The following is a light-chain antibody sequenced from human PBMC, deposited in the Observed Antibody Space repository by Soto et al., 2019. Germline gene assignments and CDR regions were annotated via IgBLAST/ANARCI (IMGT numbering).Light chain of an antibody. CDR1: SSNIGSNY. CDR3: ISYTATNTRVL. J-gene: IGLJ2*01. CDR2: EVT. V-gene: IGLV1-47*01. Sequence: QSVLTQPPSASGTPGQRVTISCSGSSSNIGSNYVFWYQQLPGAAPKVFIYEVTNRPSGVSNRFSGSKSGNTASLTISGLQAEDEADYYCISYTATNTRVLFGAGTKVTVL.